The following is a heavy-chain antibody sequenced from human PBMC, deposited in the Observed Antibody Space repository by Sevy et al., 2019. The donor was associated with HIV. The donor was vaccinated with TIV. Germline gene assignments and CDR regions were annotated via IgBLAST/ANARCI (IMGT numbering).Heavy chain of an antibody. V-gene: IGHV4-39*01. CDR1: GRSISSSSYY. Sequence: SETLSLTCTVSGRSISSSSYYWGWIRQPPGKGLEWIESIYYSESTYYNPSLKSRVTISLDTSKNQFSLKLSSVTAADRAVYYCARLGFRVVTGGLDYWGQGTLVTVSS. CDR2: IYYSEST. J-gene: IGHJ4*02. CDR3: ARLGFRVVTGGLDY. D-gene: IGHD2-15*01.